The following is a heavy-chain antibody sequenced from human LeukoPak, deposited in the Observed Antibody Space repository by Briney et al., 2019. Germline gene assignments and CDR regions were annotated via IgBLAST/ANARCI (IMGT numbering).Heavy chain of an antibody. V-gene: IGHV4-34*01. D-gene: IGHD3-10*01. CDR2: INHSGST. Sequence: GTLRLSCAASGFTFSRYGMSWVRQPPGKGLEWIGEINHSGSTNYNPSLKSRVTISVDTSKNQFSLKLSSVTAADTAVYYCARRLSVVRGVTADYWGQGTLVTVSS. J-gene: IGHJ4*02. CDR3: ARRLSVVRGVTADY. CDR1: GFTFSRYG.